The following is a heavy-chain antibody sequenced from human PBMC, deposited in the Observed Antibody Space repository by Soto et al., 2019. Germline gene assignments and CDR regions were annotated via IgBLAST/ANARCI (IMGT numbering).Heavy chain of an antibody. CDR2: ISYDGSNK. J-gene: IGHJ4*02. CDR3: AKGFDWLSPVDY. V-gene: IGHV3-30*18. D-gene: IGHD3-9*01. Sequence: PGGSLRLSCAASGFTFSSYGMHWVRQAPGKGLEWVAVISYDGSNKYYADSVKGRLTISRDNSKNTLYLQMNSLRAEDTAVYYCAKGFDWLSPVDYWGQGTLVTVSS. CDR1: GFTFSSYG.